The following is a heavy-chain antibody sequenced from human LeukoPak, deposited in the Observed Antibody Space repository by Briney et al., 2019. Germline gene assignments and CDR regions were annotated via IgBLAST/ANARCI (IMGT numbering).Heavy chain of an antibody. J-gene: IGHJ4*02. CDR2: IYHSGST. D-gene: IGHD6-19*01. V-gene: IGHV4-30-2*01. Sequence: PSQTLSLTCAVSGGSISSGGYSWSWIRQPPGKGLEWIGYIYHSGSTYYNPSLKSRVTISVDRSKNQFSLKLSSVTAADTAVYYCARSAHSWIAVAGSLFDYWGQGTLVTVSS. CDR3: ARSAHSWIAVAGSLFDY. CDR1: GGSISSGGYS.